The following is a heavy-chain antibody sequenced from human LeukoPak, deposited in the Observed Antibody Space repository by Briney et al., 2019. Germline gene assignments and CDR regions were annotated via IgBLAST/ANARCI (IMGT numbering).Heavy chain of an antibody. D-gene: IGHD3-22*01. CDR3: ARNYYDSSGYYSSYYYYMDV. CDR1: GYTFTSYD. J-gene: IGHJ6*03. V-gene: IGHV1-8*01. CDR2: MNPNSGNT. Sequence: ASVKVSCKASGYTFTSYDINWVRQATGQGLEWMGWMNPNSGNTGYAQKFQGRVTMTRNTSISTAYMELSSLRSEDTAVYYCARNYYDSSGYYSSYYYYMDVWGKGTTVTISS.